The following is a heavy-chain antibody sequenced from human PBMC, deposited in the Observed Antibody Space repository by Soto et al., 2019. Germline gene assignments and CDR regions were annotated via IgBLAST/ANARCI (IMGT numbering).Heavy chain of an antibody. Sequence: QLQLVESGGGVVQPGRYLRLSCAASGFTFSYHALNWVRQAPGKGLEWVAVISYDGDNKYIAESVKGQFTISRDNSKNTVSLQMNSMRVEDTAIYFCASGTTTTAFSAMDVWGQGTTVTVSS. CDR2: ISYDGDNK. CDR1: GFTFSYHA. D-gene: IGHD1-1*01. CDR3: ASGTTTTAFSAMDV. J-gene: IGHJ6*02. V-gene: IGHV3-30-3*01.